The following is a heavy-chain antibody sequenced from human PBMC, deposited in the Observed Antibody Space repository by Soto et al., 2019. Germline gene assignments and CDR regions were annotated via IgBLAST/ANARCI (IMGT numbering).Heavy chain of an antibody. V-gene: IGHV1-18*01. Sequence: ASVKVSCKASGYTFASYGIGWVRQAPGQGLEWMGWIRVFNGNTNYAQKLQGRVTMTTDTSTSTAYMDLRSLRSDDTAVYYCARGHVFYDVLTGYHIGYFDDWGQRTLVTISS. J-gene: IGHJ4*02. CDR3: ARGHVFYDVLTGYHIGYFDD. D-gene: IGHD3-9*01. CDR2: IRVFNGNT. CDR1: GYTFASYG.